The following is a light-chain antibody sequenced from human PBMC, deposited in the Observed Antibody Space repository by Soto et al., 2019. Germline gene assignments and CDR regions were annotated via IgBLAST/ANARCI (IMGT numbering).Light chain of an antibody. Sequence: QSALTQPASVSGSPGQSITISCTGTSSDVGGYTYVSWYQRYPGKAPQLIIYEVSNRPSGVSNRFSGSKSGNTASLTISRVEAGDEADYYCQVWDRNSDQAVFGGGTQLTVL. CDR2: EVS. V-gene: IGLV2-14*01. J-gene: IGLJ7*01. CDR1: SSDVGGYTY. CDR3: QVWDRNSDQAV.